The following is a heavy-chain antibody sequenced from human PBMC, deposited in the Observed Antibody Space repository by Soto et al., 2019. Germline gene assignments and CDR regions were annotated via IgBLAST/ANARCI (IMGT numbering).Heavy chain of an antibody. CDR3: TTDLGGLIFGVPQAKIYYYYYMDV. V-gene: IGHV3-15*01. D-gene: IGHD3-3*01. CDR1: GFTFSNAW. Sequence: EVQLVESGGGLVKPGGSLRLSCAASGFTFSNAWMSWVRQAPGKGLEWVGRIKSKTDGGTTDYAAPVKVRFTISRDDSKNTLYLQMNSLKTEDTAVYYCTTDLGGLIFGVPQAKIYYYYYMDVWGKGTTVTVSS. J-gene: IGHJ6*03. CDR2: IKSKTDGGTT.